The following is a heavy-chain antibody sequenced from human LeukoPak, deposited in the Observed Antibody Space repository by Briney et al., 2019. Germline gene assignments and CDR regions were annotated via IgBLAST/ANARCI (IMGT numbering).Heavy chain of an antibody. CDR2: INHSGGT. CDR3: ARGRGRWLQFNAFDI. CDR1: GGSFSGYY. D-gene: IGHD5-24*01. Sequence: SETLSLTCAVYGGSFSGYYWSWIRQPPGKGLEWIGEINHSGGTNYNPSLKSRVTISVDTSKNQFSLKLSSVTAADTAVYYCARGRGRWLQFNAFDIWGQGTMVTVSS. V-gene: IGHV4-34*01. J-gene: IGHJ3*02.